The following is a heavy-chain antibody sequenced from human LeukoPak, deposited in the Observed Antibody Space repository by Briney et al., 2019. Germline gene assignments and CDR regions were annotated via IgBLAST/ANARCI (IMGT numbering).Heavy chain of an antibody. J-gene: IGHJ4*02. Sequence: SETLSLTCAVYGGSFSGYYWSWIRQPPGKGLEWIGEINHSGSTNYNPSLKGRVTISVDTSKNQFSLKLSSVTAADTAGYYCARSRRFYGDLRGLLFDYWGQGTLVTVSS. CDR1: GGSFSGYY. CDR3: ARSRRFYGDLRGLLFDY. CDR2: INHSGST. V-gene: IGHV4-34*01. D-gene: IGHD4-17*01.